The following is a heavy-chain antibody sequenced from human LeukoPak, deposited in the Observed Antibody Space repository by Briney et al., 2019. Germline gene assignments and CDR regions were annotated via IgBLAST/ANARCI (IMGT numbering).Heavy chain of an antibody. D-gene: IGHD3-10*01. CDR2: IKSKSDGGAT. CDR3: TTYEGVY. CDR1: GFTFSNTL. Sequence: GGSLRLSCAASGFTFSNTLMSWVRQAPGKGLERVGRIKSKSDGGATDYAAPVQGRFIISRDDSKNTLYLQMNSLKTEDTAVYYCTTYEGVYWGQGTLVTVSA. V-gene: IGHV3-15*01. J-gene: IGHJ4*02.